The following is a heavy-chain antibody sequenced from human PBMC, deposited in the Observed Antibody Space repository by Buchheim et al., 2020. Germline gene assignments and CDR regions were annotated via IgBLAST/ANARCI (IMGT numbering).Heavy chain of an antibody. Sequence: QVQLVDSGGGVVQPGRSLRLSCAASGFTFRSYGMHWVRQAPGKGLEWVAVISYNGNEKYYADSVKGRFSISRDNSKNTLYLKINSLTAEDTAVYYGAKDKDTLGAVYCFDYWGQGTL. J-gene: IGHJ4*02. CDR3: AKDKDTLGAVYCFDY. V-gene: IGHV3-30*18. D-gene: IGHD1-26*01. CDR2: ISYNGNEK. CDR1: GFTFRSYG.